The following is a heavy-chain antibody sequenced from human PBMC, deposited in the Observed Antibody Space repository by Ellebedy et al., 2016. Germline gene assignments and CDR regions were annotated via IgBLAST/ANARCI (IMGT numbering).Heavy chain of an antibody. D-gene: IGHD5-24*01. CDR1: GYTFTSYG. CDR2: ISAYNGNT. CDR3: ARLMATIFGFDY. V-gene: IGHV1-18*01. J-gene: IGHJ4*02. Sequence: ASVKVSXXASGYTFTSYGISWVRQAPGQGLEWTGWISAYNGNTNYAQKLQGRVTMTTDTSTSTAYMELRSLRSDDTAVYYCARLMATIFGFDYWGQGTLVTVSS.